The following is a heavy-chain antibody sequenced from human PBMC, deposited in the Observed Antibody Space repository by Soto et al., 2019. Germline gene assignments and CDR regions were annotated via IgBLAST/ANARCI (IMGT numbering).Heavy chain of an antibody. J-gene: IGHJ6*02. V-gene: IGHV4-30-4*01. CDR3: ARGLVIRPYYHHGMDV. CDR1: GGSISSGDYF. Sequence: QVQLQESGPGLVKPSQTLSLTCTVSGGSISSGDYFWSWIRQSPGKGLEWIGYISSIGSTYYNPSLKSRVSVSRDTSKNQFPLKLSSVTTTDTAVYYCARGLVIRPYYHHGMDVWGQGTTVTVSS. D-gene: IGHD3-9*01. CDR2: ISSIGST.